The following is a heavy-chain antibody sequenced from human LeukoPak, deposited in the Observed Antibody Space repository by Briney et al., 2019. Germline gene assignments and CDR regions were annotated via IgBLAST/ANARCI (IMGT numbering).Heavy chain of an antibody. CDR1: GGSFRGYY. CDR2: VNHNGGT. D-gene: IGHD2-8*01. Sequence: SETLSLTCAVNGGSFRGYYWTWIRQPPGKGLEWIGEVNHNGGTNYSPSLKSRITISVDTSKNQFSLKLNSVTAAGTAVYFCARGIVLTGYASFDYWGQGTPVTVSS. V-gene: IGHV4-34*01. J-gene: IGHJ4*02. CDR3: ARGIVLTGYASFDY.